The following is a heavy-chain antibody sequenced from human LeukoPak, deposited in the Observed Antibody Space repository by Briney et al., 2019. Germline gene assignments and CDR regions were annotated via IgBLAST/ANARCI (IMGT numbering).Heavy chain of an antibody. D-gene: IGHD3-3*01. J-gene: IGHJ6*03. CDR1: GGSISSSSTY. V-gene: IGHV4-39*01. CDR3: ASPPARITIFGVVTPEHYYYYMDV. Sequence: PSETLSLTCTVSGGSISSSSTYWGWIRQPPGKGLEWVGSIYYSGSTYYNPSLKSRVTISVDTSKNQFSLKLRSVTASDTAVYYCASPPARITIFGVVTPEHYYYYMDVWGKGTTVTVSS. CDR2: IYYSGST.